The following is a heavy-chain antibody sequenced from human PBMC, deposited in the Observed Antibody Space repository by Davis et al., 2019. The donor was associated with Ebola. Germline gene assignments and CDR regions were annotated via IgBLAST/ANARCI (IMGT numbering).Heavy chain of an antibody. CDR1: GFTFSNYG. J-gene: IGHJ5*01. D-gene: IGHD1-1*01. Sequence: GESLKISCAASGFTFSNYGMHWVRQAPGKGLDWVALISDGGTNKYYADSVKGRFTFSRDNSKKTLYLQMNSLRAEDTALYYCAQDGTTTRYNWFDSWGLGTLVTVSS. CDR3: AQDGTTTRYNWFDS. V-gene: IGHV3-30*18. CDR2: ISDGGTNK.